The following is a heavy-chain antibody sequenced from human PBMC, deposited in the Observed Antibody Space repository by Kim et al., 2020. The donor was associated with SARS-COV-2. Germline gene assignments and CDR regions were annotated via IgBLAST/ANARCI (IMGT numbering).Heavy chain of an antibody. J-gene: IGHJ3*02. D-gene: IGHD6-13*01. Sequence: GGSLRLSCAASGITFSSYWMSWVRQAPGKGLEWVANINEDGSRKQYVDSVKGRFTISRDNAKKSLYLQMNSLRAEDTAVYYCGNSSWYAFDMWGQGTMVT. CDR3: GNSSWYAFDM. CDR1: GITFSSYW. V-gene: IGHV3-7*03. CDR2: INEDGSRK.